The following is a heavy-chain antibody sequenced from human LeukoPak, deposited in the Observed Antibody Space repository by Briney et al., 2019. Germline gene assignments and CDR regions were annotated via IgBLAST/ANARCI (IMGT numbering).Heavy chain of an antibody. CDR2: IKQDGSEK. CDR3: ARDKIGGPTLLDY. J-gene: IGHJ4*02. CDR1: AFTFSDVW. D-gene: IGHD3-16*01. Sequence: PGGSLRLSCAAAAFTFSDVWMSSVRQAPGKGLEWVANIKQDGSEKYYLDSVKGRFTISRDNAKNSLYLQVNSLRAADTAVYYCARDKIGGPTLLDYWGEGTLVTVSS. V-gene: IGHV3-7*01.